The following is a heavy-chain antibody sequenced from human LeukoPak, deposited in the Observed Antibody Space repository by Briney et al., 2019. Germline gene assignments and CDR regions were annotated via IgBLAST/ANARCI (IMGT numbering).Heavy chain of an antibody. J-gene: IGHJ4*02. V-gene: IGHV1-8*01. CDR1: GYTFTSYD. CDR2: MNPNSGNT. D-gene: IGHD1-7*01. CDR3: ARGTGLELGELDY. Sequence: ASVKVSCKASGYTFTSYDIKWVRQDTGQGLEWTGWMNPNSGNTGYVQKFQGIVTITRNTSISTAYMELSSLRSEDTAVYYCARGTGLELGELDYWGQGTLVTVSS.